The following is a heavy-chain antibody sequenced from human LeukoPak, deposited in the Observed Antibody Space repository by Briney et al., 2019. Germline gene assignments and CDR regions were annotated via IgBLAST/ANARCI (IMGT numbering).Heavy chain of an antibody. CDR3: ARARGYSYGSLDPGY. Sequence: GASVKVSCKASGYTFTGYYMHWVRQAPGQGLEWMGWINPNSGGTNYAQKFQGRVTMTRDTSISTAYMELSRLRSDDTAVYYCARARGYSYGSLDPGYWGQGTLVTVSS. J-gene: IGHJ4*02. CDR1: GYTFTGYY. V-gene: IGHV1-2*02. CDR2: INPNSGGT. D-gene: IGHD5-18*01.